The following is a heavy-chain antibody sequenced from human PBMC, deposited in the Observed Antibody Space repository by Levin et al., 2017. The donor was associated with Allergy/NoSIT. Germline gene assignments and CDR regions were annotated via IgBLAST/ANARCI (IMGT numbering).Heavy chain of an antibody. J-gene: IGHJ2*01. CDR1: GGSFSDSY. CDR3: ARLTIIRGRKKNRYFDR. Sequence: SQTLSLTCAVYGGSFSDSYWNWIRQPPGKGLEWIGEINHSGSTNYNPSLKSRVTISVDTSKNQFSLKLISVTAADTALYYCARLTIIRGRKKNRYFDRWGRGTLVTVSS. CDR2: INHSGST. V-gene: IGHV4-34*01. D-gene: IGHD3-10*01.